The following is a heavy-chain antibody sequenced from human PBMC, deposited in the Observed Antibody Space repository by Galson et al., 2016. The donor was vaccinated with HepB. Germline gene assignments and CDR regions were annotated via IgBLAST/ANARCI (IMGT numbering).Heavy chain of an antibody. D-gene: IGHD1-1*01. J-gene: IGHJ4*02. CDR1: GFRFSSYA. V-gene: IGHV3-30*03. CDR3: ARAPALAEKLDY. Sequence: SLRLSCAASGFRFSSYAMHWVRQAPGKGLEWVAMISSDGSDEYYADSVKGRFSISRDNSKDTLFLQMNSLRAEDTALYYCARAPALAEKLDYWGPGSLVIVSS. CDR2: ISSDGSDE.